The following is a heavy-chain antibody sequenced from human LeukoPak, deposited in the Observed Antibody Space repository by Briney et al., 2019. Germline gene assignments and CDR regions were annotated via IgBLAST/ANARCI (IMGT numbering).Heavy chain of an antibody. Sequence: PGGSLRLSCAASGFTFDSYSMNWVRQAPGKGLEWVSSISVGSRYTFYADSVKGRFTISRDNAKNSLYLHMNSLRAEDTAVYYCARDSRHHRFLYWDWFDPWGQGTLVTVSS. D-gene: IGHD2/OR15-2a*01. CDR1: GFTFDSYS. CDR3: ARDSRHHRFLYWDWFDP. CDR2: ISVGSRYT. J-gene: IGHJ5*02. V-gene: IGHV3-21*06.